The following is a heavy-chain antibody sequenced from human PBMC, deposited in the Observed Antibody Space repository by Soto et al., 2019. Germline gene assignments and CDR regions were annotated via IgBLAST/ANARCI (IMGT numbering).Heavy chain of an antibody. D-gene: IGHD3-3*01. Sequence: SETLSLTCTVSGGSISSGDYYWSWIRQPPGKGLEWIGYIYYSGSTYYNPSLKSRVTISVDTSKNQFSLKLSSVTAADTAVYYCARVFRYYDFWSGYFPYYFDYWGQGTLVTVSS. CDR2: IYYSGST. CDR1: GGSISSGDYY. J-gene: IGHJ4*02. CDR3: ARVFRYYDFWSGYFPYYFDY. V-gene: IGHV4-30-4*01.